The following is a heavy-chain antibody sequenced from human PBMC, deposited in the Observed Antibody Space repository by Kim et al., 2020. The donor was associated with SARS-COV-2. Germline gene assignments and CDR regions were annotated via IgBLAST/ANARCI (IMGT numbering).Heavy chain of an antibody. V-gene: IGHV5-10-1*01. D-gene: IGHD3-10*01. Sequence: GESLKISCKGSGYSFTSYWISWVRQMPGKGLEWMGRIDPSDSYTNYSPSFQGHVTISADKSISTAYLQWSSLKASDTAMYYCARLISGSGSRRDVWGMDVWGQGTTVTVSS. J-gene: IGHJ6*02. CDR3: ARLISGSGSRRDVWGMDV. CDR2: IDPSDSYT. CDR1: GYSFTSYW.